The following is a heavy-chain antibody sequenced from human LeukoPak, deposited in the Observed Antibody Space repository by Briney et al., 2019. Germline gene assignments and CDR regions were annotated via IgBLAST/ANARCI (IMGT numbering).Heavy chain of an antibody. J-gene: IGHJ4*02. CDR1: GFTFSSYA. Sequence: GGSLRLSCAASGFTFSSYAMSWVRQAPGKGLEWVSAISGSGGITSYADSVKGRFTISRDNSKNTLYLQMNSLRDEDTAVYYCARDFFAFGGVIALLDYWGQGTLVTVSS. CDR2: ISGSGGIT. V-gene: IGHV3-23*01. CDR3: ARDFFAFGGVIALLDY. D-gene: IGHD3-16*02.